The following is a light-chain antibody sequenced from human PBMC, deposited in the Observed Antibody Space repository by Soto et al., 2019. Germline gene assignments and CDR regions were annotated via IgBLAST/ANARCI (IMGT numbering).Light chain of an antibody. CDR3: QQYDNLPLT. CDR1: QSILTY. V-gene: IGKV1-5*03. J-gene: IGKJ3*01. Sequence: DIQMTQSPSTLSASVGDKVTITCRASQSILTYSNWYQQKPGKAPKLLIYKASTLKSGVPSRFSGSGSGTEFTLTISSLQPEDTATYYCQQYDNLPLTFGPGTKVDIK. CDR2: KAS.